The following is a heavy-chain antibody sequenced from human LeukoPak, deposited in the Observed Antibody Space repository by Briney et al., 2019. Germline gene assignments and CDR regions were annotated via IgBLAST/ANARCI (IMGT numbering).Heavy chain of an antibody. Sequence: SETLSLTCSVSGDPIGSYHWSWIRQPPGKGLEWIGHVHYTWNTKYNPSLTGRVSISLDRSKNQFALSLSSLTAADTAVYYCARVASKGGMDVWGQGTTVIVSS. V-gene: IGHV4-59*01. CDR3: ARVASKGGMDV. D-gene: IGHD5/OR15-5a*01. J-gene: IGHJ6*02. CDR2: VHYTWNT. CDR1: GDPIGSYH.